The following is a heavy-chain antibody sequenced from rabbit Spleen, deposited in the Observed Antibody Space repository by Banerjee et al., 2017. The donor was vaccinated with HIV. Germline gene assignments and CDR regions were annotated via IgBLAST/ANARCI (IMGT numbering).Heavy chain of an antibody. CDR1: GVSSSGSSY. CDR2: IELGSSGFT. V-gene: IGHV1S45*01. Sequence: QEQLVESGGGLVQPEGFLTLTCTASGVSSSGSSYICWVRQAPVKGLEWIGCIELGSSGFTYFASWAKGRFTCSKTSSTTVTLQMTSLTVADTATYFCARDTGSSFSSYGMDLWGPGTLVTVS. J-gene: IGHJ6*01. D-gene: IGHD8-1*01. CDR3: ARDTGSSFSSYGMDL.